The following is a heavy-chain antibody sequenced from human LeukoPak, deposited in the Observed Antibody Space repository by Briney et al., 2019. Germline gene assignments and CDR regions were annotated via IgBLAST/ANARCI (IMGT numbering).Heavy chain of an antibody. Sequence: GGSLRLSCAASGFTFSSYGMSWVRQAPGKGLEWVSAISGSGGSTYYADSVKGRFTISRDNSKNTLYLQMNSLKTEDTAVYYCTRPSYGDAPFVDHWGQGTLVTVSS. V-gene: IGHV3-23*01. CDR2: ISGSGGST. CDR3: TRPSYGDAPFVDH. CDR1: GFTFSSYG. J-gene: IGHJ4*02. D-gene: IGHD4-17*01.